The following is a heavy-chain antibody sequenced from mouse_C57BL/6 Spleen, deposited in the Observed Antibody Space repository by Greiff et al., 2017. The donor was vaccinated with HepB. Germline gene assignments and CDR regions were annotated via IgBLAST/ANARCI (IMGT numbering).Heavy chain of an antibody. CDR3: ARQGDYGSSYWYFDV. D-gene: IGHD1-1*01. CDR2: ISSGGSYT. Sequence: EVHLVESGGDLVKPGGSLKLSCAASGFTFSSYGMSWVRQTPDKRLEWVATISSGGSYTYYPDSVKGRFTISRDNAKNTLYLQMSSLKSEDTAMYYCARQGDYGSSYWYFDVWGTGTTVTVSS. CDR1: GFTFSSYG. V-gene: IGHV5-6*01. J-gene: IGHJ1*03.